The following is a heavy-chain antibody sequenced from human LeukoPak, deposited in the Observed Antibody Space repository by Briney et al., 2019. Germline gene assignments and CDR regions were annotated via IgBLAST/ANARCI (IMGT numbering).Heavy chain of an antibody. J-gene: IGHJ4*02. CDR2: IKTDGSST. CDR3: SRDGVGTTLFDY. Sequence: GGSLRLSCAASGFTFSSYWMHWVRQAPGKGLVWVSRIKTDGSSTSYADSVKGRFTISRDNAKNTLYLQMNSLRAEDTAVYYCSRDGVGTTLFDYWGQGTLVTVSS. CDR1: GFTFSSYW. D-gene: IGHD1-26*01. V-gene: IGHV3-74*01.